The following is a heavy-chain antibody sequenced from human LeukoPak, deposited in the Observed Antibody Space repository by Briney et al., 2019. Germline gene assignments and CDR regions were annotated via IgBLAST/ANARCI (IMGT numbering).Heavy chain of an antibody. J-gene: IGHJ4*02. CDR1: GYTFTGYY. D-gene: IGHD6-19*01. Sequence: GASVKVSCKASGYTFTGYYMHWVRQAPGQGLEWMGWINPNSGGTNYAQKFQGRVTMTRDTSISTAYLELSRLRSDDTAVYYCATDSSYSSVEFWSVSRVFYYWGQGTLVTVSS. CDR3: ATDSSYSSVEFWSVSRVFYY. CDR2: INPNSGGT. V-gene: IGHV1-2*02.